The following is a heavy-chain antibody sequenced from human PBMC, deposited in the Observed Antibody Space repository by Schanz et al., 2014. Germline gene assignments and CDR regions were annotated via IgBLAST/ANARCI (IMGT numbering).Heavy chain of an antibody. V-gene: IGHV1-18*01. Sequence: QVQLLQSGSEVKKPGASATVSCKASGYTFNNHGISWVRQAPGQGLEWMGWISVYHGHTNYAEKVHGRVTMTTDTSTSTAYMELRGLRSDDTAVYYCARETTIITGGAFDVWGQGTMVTVSS. J-gene: IGHJ3*01. CDR1: GYTFNNHG. CDR2: ISVYHGHT. CDR3: ARETTIITGGAFDV. D-gene: IGHD3-9*01.